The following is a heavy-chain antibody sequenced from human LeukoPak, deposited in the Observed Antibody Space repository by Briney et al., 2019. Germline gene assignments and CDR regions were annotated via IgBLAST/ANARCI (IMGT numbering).Heavy chain of an antibody. CDR3: ARPPSITLMVVSS. CDR1: AFIFSGHW. V-gene: IGHV3-7*03. D-gene: IGHD3-22*01. CDR2: IKEDGSER. J-gene: IGHJ5*02. Sequence: GGSLRLSCEGSAFIFSGHWMNWVRQTPGKGLEWVASIKEDGSERQYVDSVKGRFSISRDNTKGSLFLQLNSLRAEDTAVYYCARPPSITLMVVSSWGQGTLVTVSS.